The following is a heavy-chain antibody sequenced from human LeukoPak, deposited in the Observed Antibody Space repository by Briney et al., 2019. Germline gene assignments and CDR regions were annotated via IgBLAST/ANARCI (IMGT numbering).Heavy chain of an antibody. CDR2: INPNSGGT. D-gene: IGHD3-22*01. Sequence: ASVKVSCKASGYTFTGYYIHGVRQAPGQGVEWIGWINPNSGGTNYAQKFQGRVTMTRDTSISTAYMELSRLRSDDTAVYYCARVKAGDSSGYPRPRNAFDIWGQGTMVTVSS. CDR1: GYTFTGYY. V-gene: IGHV1-2*02. CDR3: ARVKAGDSSGYPRPRNAFDI. J-gene: IGHJ3*02.